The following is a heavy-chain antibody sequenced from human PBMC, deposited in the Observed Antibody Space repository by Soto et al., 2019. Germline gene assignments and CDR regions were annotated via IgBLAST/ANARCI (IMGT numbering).Heavy chain of an antibody. Sequence: QVQLVESGGGVVQPGRSLRLSCAASGFIFSNYVMYWVRQAPGKGLEWVAFMSYDGTTKSYADTVKGRFTISRDNSQNTLYLQMNRLRPEDTGVYYCGREVLWSRYFDYWGQGTLVTVSS. CDR3: GREVLWSRYFDY. V-gene: IGHV3-30-3*01. J-gene: IGHJ4*02. D-gene: IGHD3-10*01. CDR2: MSYDGTTK. CDR1: GFIFSNYV.